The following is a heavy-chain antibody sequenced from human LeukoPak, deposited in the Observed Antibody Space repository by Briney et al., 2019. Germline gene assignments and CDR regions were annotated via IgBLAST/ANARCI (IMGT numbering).Heavy chain of an antibody. D-gene: IGHD3-10*01. V-gene: IGHV4-34*09. CDR3: ARAVYGSGNYYDY. CDR2: INHRGTT. J-gene: IGHJ4*02. Sequence: SETLSLTCTVYGGSFSGYYWTLIRQPPGKGLEWIGEINHRGTTNYNPSLKSRITISVDTSKNQFSLKLSSVTAADTAVYYCARAVYGSGNYYDYWGQGTLVTVSS. CDR1: GGSFSGYY.